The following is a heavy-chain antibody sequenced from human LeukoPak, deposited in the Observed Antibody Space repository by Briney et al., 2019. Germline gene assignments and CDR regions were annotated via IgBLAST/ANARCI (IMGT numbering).Heavy chain of an antibody. CDR1: GFTFDDYA. D-gene: IGHD5-18*01. Sequence: SLRLSCAASGFTFDDYAMHWVRQTPGKGLEWVSGISWNSGNIDYADSVKGRFTISRDNAKNSLYLQMNSLRAEDTALYYCAKGRGYNYGYIFGYFDYWGQGTLVTVSS. J-gene: IGHJ4*02. CDR3: AKGRGYNYGYIFGYFDY. V-gene: IGHV3-9*01. CDR2: ISWNSGNI.